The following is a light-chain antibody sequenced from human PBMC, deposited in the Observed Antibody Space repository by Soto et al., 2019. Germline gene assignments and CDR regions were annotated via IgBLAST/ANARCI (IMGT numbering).Light chain of an antibody. CDR2: AAS. V-gene: IGKV1-27*01. CDR1: QGISSY. J-gene: IGKJ1*01. CDR3: QKYNSAPQT. Sequence: DIQMTQSPSTLSGSVGDRVTITCRASQGISSYLAWYQQNPGKVPKLLIYAASTLQSGVPSRFSGSGSGTDFTLTISSLQPEDVATYYCQKYNSAPQTFGQGTKVDIK.